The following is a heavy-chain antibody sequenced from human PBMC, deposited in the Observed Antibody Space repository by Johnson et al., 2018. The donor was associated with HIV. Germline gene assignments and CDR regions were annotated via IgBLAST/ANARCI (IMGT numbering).Heavy chain of an antibody. V-gene: IGHV3-48*04. CDR1: GFSFSSYT. J-gene: IGHJ3*02. Sequence: VQLVESGGGVVQPGRSLRLSCAASGFSFSSYTLHWVRQAPGKGLEWVSLLDSGGTTYYADSVKGRFTISRDNAKNSLYLQMSSLRAEDTAVYFCARDCRDGYTCDAFDIWGQGTMVTVSS. D-gene: IGHD5-24*01. CDR3: ARDCRDGYTCDAFDI. CDR2: LDSGGTT.